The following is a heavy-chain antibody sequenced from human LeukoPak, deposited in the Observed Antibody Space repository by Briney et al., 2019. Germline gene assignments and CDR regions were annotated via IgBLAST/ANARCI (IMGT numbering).Heavy chain of an antibody. CDR2: ITGGGSS. D-gene: IGHD3-10*01. CDR1: GFTFSTYA. J-gene: IGHJ4*02. V-gene: IGHV3-23*01. CDR3: TTGSTPGNGYYFDY. Sequence: TGGSLRLSCAASGFTFSTYAMGWVRQAPGKGLEWVSSITGGGSSYYTDSVRGRFTISRDNSKDTLYLQMNSLTAEDTAVYYCTTGSTPGNGYYFDYWGQGALVTVSS.